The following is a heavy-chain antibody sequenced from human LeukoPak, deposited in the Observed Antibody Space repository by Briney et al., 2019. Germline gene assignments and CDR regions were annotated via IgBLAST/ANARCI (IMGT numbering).Heavy chain of an antibody. Sequence: RASVKVSCKASGYTFTSYGISWVRQAPGQGLEWVGGIIPIFGTANYAQKFQGRVTITADESTSTAYMELSSLRSEDTAVYYCATRLYPIEDFDYWGQGTLVTVSS. D-gene: IGHD2-15*01. J-gene: IGHJ4*02. CDR2: IIPIFGTA. CDR1: GYTFTSYG. CDR3: ATRLYPIEDFDY. V-gene: IGHV1-69*13.